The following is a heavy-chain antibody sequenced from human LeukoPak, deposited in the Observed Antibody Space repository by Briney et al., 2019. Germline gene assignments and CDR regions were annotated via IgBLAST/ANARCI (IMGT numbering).Heavy chain of an antibody. CDR2: INHSGST. D-gene: IGHD1-20*01. CDR3: ARGRITGTTADFDY. J-gene: IGHJ4*02. CDR1: GGSFSGYY. V-gene: IGHV4-34*01. Sequence: PSETLSLTCAVYGGSFSGYYWSWIRQPPGKGLEWIREINHSGSTNYNPSLKSRVTISVDTSKNQFSLKLSSVTAADTAVYYCARGRITGTTADFDYWGQGTLVTVSS.